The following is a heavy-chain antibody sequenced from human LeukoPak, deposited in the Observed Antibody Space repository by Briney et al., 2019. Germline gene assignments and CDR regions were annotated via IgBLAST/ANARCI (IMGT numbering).Heavy chain of an antibody. D-gene: IGHD1-26*01. Sequence: GGSLRLSCAASGFTFNGYWMSWVRQAPGKGLEWVANIKEDGSAQYYVGSVKGRFTISRDNAKNSLNLQMNSLRAEDTAVYYCAEGPSGSYFDYWGQGTLVTVSS. J-gene: IGHJ4*02. CDR2: IKEDGSAQ. CDR1: GFTFNGYW. V-gene: IGHV3-7*03. CDR3: AEGPSGSYFDY.